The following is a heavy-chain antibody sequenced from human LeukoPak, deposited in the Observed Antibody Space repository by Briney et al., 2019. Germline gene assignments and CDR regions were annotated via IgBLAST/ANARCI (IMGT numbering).Heavy chain of an antibody. Sequence: ASVKVSFKSFGFTFTNYLLHWVRQAPGQGLEWVGRIAPSVDTTNYAQKFRGRVTMTRDTSTSTVYMELSSLRSDDTAIYYCVREESGGYFDYWGQGTLVTVSS. CDR1: GFTFTNYL. CDR2: IAPSVDTT. V-gene: IGHV1-46*01. J-gene: IGHJ4*02. CDR3: VREESGGYFDY. D-gene: IGHD2-8*02.